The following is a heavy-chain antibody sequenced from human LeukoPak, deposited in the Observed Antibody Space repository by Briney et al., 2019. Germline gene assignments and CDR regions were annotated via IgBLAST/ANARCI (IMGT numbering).Heavy chain of an antibody. Sequence: PSETLSFTCAVYGGSFSGYYWSWIRQPPGKGLEWIGEINHSGSTNYNPSLKSRVTISVDTSKNQFSLKLSSVTAADTAVYYCARGSGSYSFYYYYYYMDVWGKGTTVTVSS. D-gene: IGHD1-26*01. CDR3: ARGSGSYSFYYYYYYMDV. V-gene: IGHV4-34*01. CDR1: GGSFSGYY. CDR2: INHSGST. J-gene: IGHJ6*03.